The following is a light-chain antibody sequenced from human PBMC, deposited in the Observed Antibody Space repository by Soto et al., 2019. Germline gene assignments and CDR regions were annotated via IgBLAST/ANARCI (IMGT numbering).Light chain of an antibody. CDR1: QSVSGSD. Sequence: EVVLTQSPGTLSLSPGERATLSCRASQSVSGSDLAWYQQKPGQAPRLLISGVSNRATDTPDRFSGSGSGTDFTLTISSLEPDDFAVFYCHQYGISPPTFGPGTKVEI. CDR3: HQYGISPPT. J-gene: IGKJ1*01. V-gene: IGKV3-20*01. CDR2: GVS.